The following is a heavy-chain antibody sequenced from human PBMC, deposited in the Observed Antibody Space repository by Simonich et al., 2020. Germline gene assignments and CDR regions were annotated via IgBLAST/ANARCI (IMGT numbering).Heavy chain of an antibody. CDR1: GGSFSGYY. V-gene: IGHV4-34*01. D-gene: IGHD3-9*01. CDR2: INHSGST. J-gene: IGHJ5*02. CDR3: ARCGLVNYDILTGYHNWFDP. Sequence: QVQLQQWGAGLLKPSETLSLTCAVYGGSFSGYYWSGIRQPPGKGLEWSGEINHSGSTKNHPSLKSRVTISVATSKNPFSLKLSSVTAEDTAVYYCARCGLVNYDILTGYHNWFDPWGQGTLVTVSS.